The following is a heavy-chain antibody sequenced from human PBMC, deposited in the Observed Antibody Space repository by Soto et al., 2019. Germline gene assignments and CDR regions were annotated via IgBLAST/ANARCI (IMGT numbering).Heavy chain of an antibody. CDR2: ISYDGSNQ. Sequence: WGSLRLSCAASGFTFNIYGMHWVRQAPDKGLEWVALISYDGSNQYYADSVKGRFTISRDNSKNTLFLQMNSLRADDTAVYYCAKDQASGQGSFDSWGQGTLVTVSS. CDR3: AKDQASGQGSFDS. V-gene: IGHV3-30*18. CDR1: GFTFNIYG. J-gene: IGHJ4*02.